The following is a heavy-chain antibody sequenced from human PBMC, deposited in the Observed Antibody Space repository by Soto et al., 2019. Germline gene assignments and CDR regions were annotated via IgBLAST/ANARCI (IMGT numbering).Heavy chain of an antibody. V-gene: IGHV3-48*01. CDR1: GFTFSNYN. Sequence: EVQLVESGGGLVQPGGSLRLSCAASGFTFSNYNMNWVRQAPGKGLEWLSYINSRSDTMLYADSVKGRFSISRDNARNSLYLQMNRLGAEDTPVYYCVRMTAGVAGADYWGHGTLVTVSS. CDR3: VRMTAGVAGADY. D-gene: IGHD6-19*01. CDR2: INSRSDTM. J-gene: IGHJ4*01.